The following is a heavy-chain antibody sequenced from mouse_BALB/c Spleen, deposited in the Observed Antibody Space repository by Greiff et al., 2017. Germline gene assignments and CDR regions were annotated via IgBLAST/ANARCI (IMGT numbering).Heavy chain of an antibody. CDR1: GYTFTSYW. J-gene: IGHJ3*01. CDR2: INPSTGYT. CDR3: ARGGNGPRGFAY. V-gene: IGHV1-7*01. Sequence: VQLQQSGAELAKPGASVKMSCKASGYTFTSYWMHWVKQRPGQGLEWIGYINPSTGYTEYNQKFKDKATLTADKSSSTAYMQLSSLTSEDSAVYYCARGGNGPRGFAYWGQGTLVTVSA. D-gene: IGHD2-1*01.